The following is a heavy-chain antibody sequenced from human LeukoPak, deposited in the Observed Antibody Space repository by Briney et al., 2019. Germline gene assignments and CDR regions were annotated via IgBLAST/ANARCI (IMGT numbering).Heavy chain of an antibody. J-gene: IGHJ4*02. CDR2: IYSGGST. CDR1: GFTVSSSY. D-gene: IGHD3-22*01. Sequence: GGSLRLSCAASGFTVSSSYMSWVRQAPGKGLEWVSVIYSGGSTYYADSVKGRFTISRDNSKNTLYLQMNSLRAEDTAVYYCATEGQSYDGSGYPTWTFDSWGQGTLVTVSS. V-gene: IGHV3-66*02. CDR3: ATEGQSYDGSGYPTWTFDS.